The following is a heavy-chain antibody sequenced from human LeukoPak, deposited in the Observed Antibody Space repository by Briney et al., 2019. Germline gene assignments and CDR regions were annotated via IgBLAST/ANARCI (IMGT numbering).Heavy chain of an antibody. Sequence: ASVKVSCKASGYTFTGYYMHWVRQAPGQGLAWMRWINPNSGGTNYAQKFQGRVTMTRDTSISTAYMELSRLRSDDTAVYYCARARESMAVSDYWGQGTLVTVSS. J-gene: IGHJ4*02. V-gene: IGHV1-2*02. CDR3: ARARESMAVSDY. CDR1: GYTFTGYY. CDR2: INPNSGGT. D-gene: IGHD2/OR15-2a*01.